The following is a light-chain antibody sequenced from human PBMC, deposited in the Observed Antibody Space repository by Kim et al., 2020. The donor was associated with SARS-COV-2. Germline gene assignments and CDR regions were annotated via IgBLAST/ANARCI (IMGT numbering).Light chain of an antibody. J-gene: IGKJ1*01. V-gene: IGKV1-39*01. Sequence: ASLGDRVTITCRASQGVSGWLNWYQQKPGKAPHLLIYRTSTLQTGVPPRFSGSASGTDFTLTINTLQPEDFATYYCQQSYNFPRTFGQGTKVDIK. CDR1: QGVSGW. CDR3: QQSYNFPRT. CDR2: RTS.